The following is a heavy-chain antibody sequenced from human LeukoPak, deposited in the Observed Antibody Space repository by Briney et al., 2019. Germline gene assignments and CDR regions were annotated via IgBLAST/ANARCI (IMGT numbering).Heavy chain of an antibody. V-gene: IGHV1-69*04. J-gene: IGHJ4*02. Sequence: SVKVSCKASGGTFSSYAISWVRQAPGQGLEWMGRIIPILGIANYAQKFQGRVTITADKSTSTAYMELSSLRSEDTAVYYCARYNGEITGTDTTFDYWGQGALVTVSS. CDR2: IIPILGIA. CDR1: GGTFSSYA. CDR3: ARYNGEITGTDTTFDY. D-gene: IGHD1-20*01.